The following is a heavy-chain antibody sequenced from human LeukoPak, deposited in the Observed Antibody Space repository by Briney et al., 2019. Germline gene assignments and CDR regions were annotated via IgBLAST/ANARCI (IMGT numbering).Heavy chain of an antibody. D-gene: IGHD3-22*01. CDR2: SIPILGIA. CDR1: GDTFSSYT. J-gene: IGHJ5*02. Sequence: SVKSSCKASGDTFSSYTISWVRQAPGQGLEWMGSSIPILGIANYAQKFQDRVTITADKSTSTAYMELSSLRSEDTAVYYCAREYYYDSSGPNWFDPWGQGTLVTVSS. V-gene: IGHV1-69*04. CDR3: AREYYYDSSGPNWFDP.